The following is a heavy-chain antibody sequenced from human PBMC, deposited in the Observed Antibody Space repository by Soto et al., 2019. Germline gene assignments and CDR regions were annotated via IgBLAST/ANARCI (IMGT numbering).Heavy chain of an antibody. CDR2: INHTGGT. Sequence: SETLSLTCAVYGGSVNGYYWNWIRQPPGQGLEWIGEINHTGGTHYNPSLKSRVTMSVDTSKNQFSLRLSSVTAADTAIYYCATRITVFGLLIPPFDPWGQGTQVTVSS. V-gene: IGHV4-34*01. D-gene: IGHD3-3*01. J-gene: IGHJ5*02. CDR3: ATRITVFGLLIPPFDP. CDR1: GGSVNGYY.